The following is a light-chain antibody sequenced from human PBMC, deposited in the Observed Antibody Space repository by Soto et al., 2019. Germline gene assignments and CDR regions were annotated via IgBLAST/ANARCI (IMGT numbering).Light chain of an antibody. CDR3: QRYATSPPFT. J-gene: IGKJ5*01. V-gene: IGKV3-20*01. CDR1: QSVSS. CDR2: GAS. Sequence: EIVLTQSPCTLSLSPGEGVTLSCRASQSVSSLAWYQQKPGQAPRLLIYGASSRATGIPDRFSGSGSGTDFTLTISRLEPEDFAVYYCQRYATSPPFTFGQGTRLEI.